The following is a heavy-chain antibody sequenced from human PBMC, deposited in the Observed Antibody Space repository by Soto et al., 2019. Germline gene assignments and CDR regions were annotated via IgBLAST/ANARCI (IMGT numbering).Heavy chain of an antibody. V-gene: IGHV1-69*12. J-gene: IGHJ4*02. D-gene: IGHD2-2*01. CDR2: IIPIFGTA. CDR3: ARALKCISTSCYPKGYFDY. CDR1: GGTFSSYA. Sequence: QVQLVQSGAEVKKPGSSVKVSCKASGGTFSSYAISWVRQAPGQGLEWMGGIIPIFGTANYAQKFQGRVTITADEATSTAYMALSSLRSEDTAVYYCARALKCISTSCYPKGYFDYWGQGTLVTVSS.